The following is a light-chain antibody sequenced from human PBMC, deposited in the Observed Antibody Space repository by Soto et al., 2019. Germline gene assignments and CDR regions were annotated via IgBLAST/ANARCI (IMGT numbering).Light chain of an antibody. Sequence: QSVLTQPPSVSGTLGQRVTISCTGSSSNIGAGYDVQWYQQLPGTAPKLLIHSNTNRPSGVPDRFSASKSGTSASLAITGLQAEDEADYYCGTWDSGLSAVVFGGGTKLTVL. CDR1: SSNIGAGYD. CDR3: GTWDSGLSAVV. CDR2: SNT. J-gene: IGLJ2*01. V-gene: IGLV1-40*01.